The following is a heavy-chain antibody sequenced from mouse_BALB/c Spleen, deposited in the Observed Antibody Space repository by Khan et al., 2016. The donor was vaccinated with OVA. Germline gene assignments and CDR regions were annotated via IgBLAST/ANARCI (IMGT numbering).Heavy chain of an antibody. CDR1: GYSITSGYG. Sequence: EVELVESGPGLVKPSQSLSLTCTVTGYSITSGYGWNWIRQFPGNKLEWMGYIRYSGSTNYNPSLKSRISINRDTSKNQFFLQLNSVTTEDTATYYCARTARIKYWGEGTTLTVSS. D-gene: IGHD1-2*01. J-gene: IGHJ2*01. CDR2: IRYSGST. V-gene: IGHV3-1*02. CDR3: ARTARIKY.